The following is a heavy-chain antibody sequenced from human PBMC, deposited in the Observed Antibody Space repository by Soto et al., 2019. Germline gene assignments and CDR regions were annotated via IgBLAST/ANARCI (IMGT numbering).Heavy chain of an antibody. CDR3: ARQYKLDY. Sequence: CKASGYSFTSYWIACVRQMPGKGLEWMGIIYPSDSDTRYNPSFQGQVTISVDRSITTAYLQWSGLKASDTAMYYCARQYKLDYWGQGTLVTVSS. CDR2: IYPSDSDT. V-gene: IGHV5-51*01. D-gene: IGHD1-20*01. CDR1: GYSFTSYW. J-gene: IGHJ4*02.